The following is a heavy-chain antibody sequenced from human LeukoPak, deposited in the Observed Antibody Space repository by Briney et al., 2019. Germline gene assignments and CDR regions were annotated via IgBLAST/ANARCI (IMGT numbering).Heavy chain of an antibody. Sequence: ASVKVSCKGSGYTFSGYYIHWVRQAPGQGLEWMGWISAYNGNTKYAQKLQGRVTMTTDTSTSTSYMELRSLRFDDTAVYYCARDSYDSSGNYLDYWGQGTLVTVSS. D-gene: IGHD3-22*01. CDR2: ISAYNGNT. CDR3: ARDSYDSSGNYLDY. V-gene: IGHV1-18*01. CDR1: GYTFSGYY. J-gene: IGHJ4*02.